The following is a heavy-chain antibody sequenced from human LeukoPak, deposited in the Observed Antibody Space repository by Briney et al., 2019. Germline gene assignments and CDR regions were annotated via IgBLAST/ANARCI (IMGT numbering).Heavy chain of an antibody. D-gene: IGHD2-2*01. J-gene: IGHJ6*03. CDR2: ISGNGETT. V-gene: IGHV3-23*01. Sequence: PGGSLRLSSAVSGLTFSTYAMSWLRQAPGRGLEWVSSISGNGETTYYPDSVKGRFTISRDNSKKTAFLQMNSLTAEDTAVYYAVANMYNYMDVWGKGTTVTVSS. CDR1: GLTFSTYA. CDR3: VANMYNYMDV.